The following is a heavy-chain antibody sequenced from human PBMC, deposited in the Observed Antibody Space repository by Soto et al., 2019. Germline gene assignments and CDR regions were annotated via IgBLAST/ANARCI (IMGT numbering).Heavy chain of an antibody. CDR3: ARALSIAARPYYFDY. CDR1: GYTFTGYY. CDR2: INPNSGGT. V-gene: IGHV1-2*02. D-gene: IGHD6-6*01. Sequence: QVQLVQSGAEVKKPGASVKVSCKASGYTFTGYYMHWVRQAPGQGLEWMGWINPNSGGTNYAQKLQGRVTMTRDTSISAAYMGLGRLGSDDPAVYYCARALSIAARPYYFDYWGQGTLVTVSS. J-gene: IGHJ4*02.